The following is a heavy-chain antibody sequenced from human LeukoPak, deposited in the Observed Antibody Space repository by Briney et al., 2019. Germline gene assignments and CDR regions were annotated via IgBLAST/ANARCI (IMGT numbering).Heavy chain of an antibody. CDR2: MNPNSGNT. D-gene: IGHD1-26*01. CDR3: TRGRGSGSYGTGLDP. Sequence: ASVKVSCKASGYTFTSYDINWVRQATGQGPEWMGWMNPNSGNTGYAQKFQGRVTMTRDTSINTAYMELTSLRSEDTAVYYCTRGRGSGSYGTGLDPWGQGSLVTVSS. V-gene: IGHV1-8*01. CDR1: GYTFTSYD. J-gene: IGHJ5*02.